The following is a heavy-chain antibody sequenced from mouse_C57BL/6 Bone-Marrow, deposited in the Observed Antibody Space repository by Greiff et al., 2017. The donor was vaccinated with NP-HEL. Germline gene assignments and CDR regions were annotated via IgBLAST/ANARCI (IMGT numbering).Heavy chain of an antibody. V-gene: IGHV1-64*01. Sequence: QVQLKQPGAELVKPGASVKLSCKASGYTFTSYWMHWVKQRPGQGLEWIGMIHPNSGSTNYNEKFKSKATLTVDKSSSTAYMQLSSLTSEDSAVYYCARGGIYYDPFDYWGQGTTLTVSS. J-gene: IGHJ2*01. D-gene: IGHD2-4*01. CDR1: GYTFTSYW. CDR3: ARGGIYYDPFDY. CDR2: IHPNSGST.